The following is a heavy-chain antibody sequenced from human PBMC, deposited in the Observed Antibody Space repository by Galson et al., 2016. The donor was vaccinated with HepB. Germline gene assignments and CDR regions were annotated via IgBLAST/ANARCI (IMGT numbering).Heavy chain of an antibody. V-gene: IGHV1-18*01. CDR3: ARDWLVAVFDY. CDR2: ISAYNGNT. J-gene: IGHJ4*02. Sequence: SVKVSCKASGYTFASYGISWVRQAPGQGLEWMGWISAYNGNTNDAQKLQGRVTMTTDTSTSTAYMELRSLRSDDTAVYYCARDWLVAVFDYWGQGTLVTVSS. D-gene: IGHD6-19*01. CDR1: GYTFASYG.